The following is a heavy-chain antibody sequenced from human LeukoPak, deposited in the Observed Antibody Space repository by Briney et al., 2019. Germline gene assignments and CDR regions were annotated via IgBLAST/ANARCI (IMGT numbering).Heavy chain of an antibody. D-gene: IGHD3-22*01. CDR1: GYTFTGYY. V-gene: IGHV1-2*02. CDR2: INPNSGGT. Sequence: ASVTVSCKASGYTFTGYYMHWVRQAPGQGLEWMGWINPNSGGTNYAQKFQGRVTMTSDTSISTAYMELSRLRSDDTAVYYCARWVDDSSGYYIDYWGQGTLVTVSS. CDR3: ARWVDDSSGYYIDY. J-gene: IGHJ4*02.